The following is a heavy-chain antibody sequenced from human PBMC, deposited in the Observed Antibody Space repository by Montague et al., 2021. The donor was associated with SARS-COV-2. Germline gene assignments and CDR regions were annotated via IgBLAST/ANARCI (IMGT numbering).Heavy chain of an antibody. J-gene: IGHJ6*03. D-gene: IGHD3-3*01. CDR2: KKDSGST. CDR3: ARGRAARSITIFVVVNPAIRDYDYIDF. Sequence: KKDSGSTYYNPSLKSRVTISVDTSKNQFSLKLSSVTAADTAVYYRARGRAARSITIFVVVNPAIRDYDYIDFWGKGTTVTVAS. V-gene: IGHV4-34*01.